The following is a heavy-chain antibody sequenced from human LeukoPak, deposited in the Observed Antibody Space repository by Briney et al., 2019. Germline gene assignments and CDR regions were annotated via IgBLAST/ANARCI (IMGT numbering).Heavy chain of an antibody. CDR2: ISAYNGNT. J-gene: IGHJ4*02. Sequence: ASVKVSCKASGYTFTSYGISWVRQAPGQGLEWMGWISAYNGNTNYAQKLQGRVTMTTDTSTSTAYMELRSLRSDDTAVYYCARDPLNIYYGDYGPDYWGQGTLVTVSS. D-gene: IGHD4-17*01. V-gene: IGHV1-18*01. CDR3: ARDPLNIYYGDYGPDY. CDR1: GYTFTSYG.